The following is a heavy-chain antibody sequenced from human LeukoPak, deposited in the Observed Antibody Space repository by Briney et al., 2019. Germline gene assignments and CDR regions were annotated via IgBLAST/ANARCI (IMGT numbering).Heavy chain of an antibody. Sequence: GASVKVSCKASGYTFTNYGISWVRQAPGQGLEWMGWISAYNGYTHYAQKFQGRVTMTTDTSTSTAYMELRSLRSDDTAVYYCARVLRYCSGGNCYSGGLGYMDVWGKGTTVTISS. CDR3: ARVLRYCSGGNCYSGGLGYMDV. CDR1: GYTFTNYG. D-gene: IGHD2-15*01. J-gene: IGHJ6*03. CDR2: ISAYNGYT. V-gene: IGHV1-18*01.